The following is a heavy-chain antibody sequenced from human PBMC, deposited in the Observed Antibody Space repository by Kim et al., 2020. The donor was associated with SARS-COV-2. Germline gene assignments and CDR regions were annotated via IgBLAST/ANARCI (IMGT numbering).Heavy chain of an antibody. CDR2: ISDNSIHI. CDR1: GFTFSSYS. CDR3: ARGGLKYGEHGDY. J-gene: IGHJ4*02. Sequence: GGSLRLSCAASGFTFSSYSMDWVRQAPGKGLQWVSSISDNSIHIFSADSVKGRFTTSRDNAKNSLYLQMNSLRAEDTAVYYCARGGLKYGEHGDYWGQGTLVTVSS. D-gene: IGHD4-17*01. V-gene: IGHV3-21*01.